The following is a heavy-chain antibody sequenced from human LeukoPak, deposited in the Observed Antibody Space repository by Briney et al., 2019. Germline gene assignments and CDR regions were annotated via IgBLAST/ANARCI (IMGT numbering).Heavy chain of an antibody. CDR2: ISSNGGST. D-gene: IGHD3-10*01. CDR3: ARAEFRAFDI. J-gene: IGHJ3*02. CDR1: GFTFSSYS. V-gene: IGHV3-64*01. Sequence: GGSLRLSCAASGFTFSSYSMHWVRQAPGRGLEYVSAISSNGGSTYYANSVKGRFTISRDNSKNTLYLQMGSLRADDMALYYCARAEFRAFDIWGQGTMVTVSS.